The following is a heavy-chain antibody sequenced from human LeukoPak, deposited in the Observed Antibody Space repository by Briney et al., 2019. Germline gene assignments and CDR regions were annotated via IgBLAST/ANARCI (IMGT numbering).Heavy chain of an antibody. CDR3: ARDKDAYFDY. CDR2: ISSSSSYI. J-gene: IGHJ4*02. CDR1: GFTFSTYR. Sequence: PGGSLRLSCVGTGFTFSTYRMNWVRQAPGKGLEWVSSISSSSSYIYYADSVKGRITISRDNAKNSLYLQMNSLRVEDTAVYYCARDKDAYFDYWGQGTLVTVSS. V-gene: IGHV3-21*01.